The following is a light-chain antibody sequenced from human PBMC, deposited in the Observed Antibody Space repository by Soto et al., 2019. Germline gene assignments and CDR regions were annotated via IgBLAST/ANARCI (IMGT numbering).Light chain of an antibody. Sequence: QSALTQPASVSGSPGQSITISCTGTSSDVGSYNLVSWYQQHPGKAPKLLIYDGGKRPSGVSDRFSGSKSGNTASLTISGLQAEDEADYYCCSYAASSALFGTGTKVTVL. CDR2: DGG. J-gene: IGLJ1*01. CDR1: SSDVGSYNL. CDR3: CSYAASSAL. V-gene: IGLV2-23*01.